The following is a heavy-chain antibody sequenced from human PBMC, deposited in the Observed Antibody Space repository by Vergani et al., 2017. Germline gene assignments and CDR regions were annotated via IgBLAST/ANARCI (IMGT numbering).Heavy chain of an antibody. D-gene: IGHD3-22*01. V-gene: IGHV1-69*01. CDR2: IIPIFGTA. CDR1: GGTFSSYA. CDR3: ARGFRYYYDSSGYYSYYFDY. J-gene: IGHJ4*02. Sequence: QVQLVQSGAEVKKPGSSVKVSCKASGGTFSSYAISWVRQAPGQGLEWMGGIIPIFGTANYAQKFQGRVTITADESTSTAYMELSSLRSEDTAVYYCARGFRYYYDSSGYYSYYFDYWGQGTLVTVSS.